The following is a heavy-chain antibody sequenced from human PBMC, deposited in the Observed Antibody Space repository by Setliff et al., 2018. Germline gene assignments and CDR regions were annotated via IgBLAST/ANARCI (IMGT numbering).Heavy chain of an antibody. V-gene: IGHV1-69*13. CDR1: GGTFNTYA. Sequence: SVKVSCKASGGTFNTYAISWVRQAPGQGLEWMGGIIPIYGTTNYAQKFQGRVTITADESTSTAYMELSSLRSEDTAVYYCARDFLGIHIDHGNALDDYWGQGTLVTVSS. J-gene: IGHJ4*02. D-gene: IGHD4-17*01. CDR3: ARDFLGIHIDHGNALDDY. CDR2: IIPIYGTT.